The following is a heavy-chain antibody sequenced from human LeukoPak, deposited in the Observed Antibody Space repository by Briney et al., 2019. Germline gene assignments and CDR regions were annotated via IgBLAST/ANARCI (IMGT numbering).Heavy chain of an antibody. V-gene: IGHV4-4*07. D-gene: IGHD2-2*01. J-gene: IGHJ6*03. Sequence: PSETLSLTCTVSGGSISSYYWSWIRQPAGKGLEWIGRIYTSGSTNYNPSLKSRVTMSVDTSKNQFSLKLSSVTAADTAVYYCARSRYCSSTSCRKNYYYYYMDVWGKRTTVTVSS. CDR3: ARSRYCSSTSCRKNYYYYYMDV. CDR1: GGSISSYY. CDR2: IYTSGST.